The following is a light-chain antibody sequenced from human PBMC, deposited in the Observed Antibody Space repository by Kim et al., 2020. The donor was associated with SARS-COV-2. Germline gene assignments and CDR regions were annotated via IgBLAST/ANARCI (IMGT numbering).Light chain of an antibody. CDR3: QQYGGSPLT. J-gene: IGKJ4*01. CDR1: QSVGNSY. CDR2: DAS. V-gene: IGKV3-20*01. Sequence: SPGEGATLSCRASQSVGNSYLAWYQQKPGQAPRLLIYDASTRATDIPDRFSGSGSGTDFTLTISRLEPEDYAVYFCQQYGGSPLTFGGGTKVDIK.